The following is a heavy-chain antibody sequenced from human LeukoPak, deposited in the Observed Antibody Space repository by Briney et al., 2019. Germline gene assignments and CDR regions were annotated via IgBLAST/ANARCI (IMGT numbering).Heavy chain of an antibody. J-gene: IGHJ4*02. V-gene: IGHV1-18*01. Sequence: ASVKVSCKASGYTFTSYGISWVRQAPGQGLEWMGWISAYNGNTNYAQKLQGRVTMTTDTSTSTAYMELRSLRSDDTAVYYCTRDAGDYGGSGSYPDYWGQGTLVTVSS. CDR3: TRDAGDYGGSGSYPDY. CDR2: ISAYNGNT. CDR1: GYTFTSYG. D-gene: IGHD3-10*01.